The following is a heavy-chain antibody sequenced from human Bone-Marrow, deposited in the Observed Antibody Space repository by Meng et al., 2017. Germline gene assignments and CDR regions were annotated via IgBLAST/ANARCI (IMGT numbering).Heavy chain of an antibody. CDR2: IKQDGSEK. Sequence: GESLKISCAASGFTFSSYWMSWVRQAPGKGLEWVANIKQDGSEKYYVDSVKGRFTISRDNAKNSLYLQMNSLRAEDTAVYYCASTNSAKYYYDSSGYFVYYYGMDVWGQGTTVTVSS. D-gene: IGHD3-22*01. J-gene: IGHJ6*02. CDR3: ASTNSAKYYYDSSGYFVYYYGMDV. CDR1: GFTFSSYW. V-gene: IGHV3-7*03.